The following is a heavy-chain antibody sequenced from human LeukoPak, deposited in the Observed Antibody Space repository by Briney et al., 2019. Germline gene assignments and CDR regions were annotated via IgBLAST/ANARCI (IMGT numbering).Heavy chain of an antibody. V-gene: IGHV3-13*01. Sequence: GGSLRLSCAASGFTFSSYDMHWVRQATGKGLEWVSAIGTAGDTYYPGSVKGRFTISRENAKNSLYLQMNSLRAEDTAVYYCAKELGYCSGGSCYRGGPAFDYWGQGTLVTVSS. CDR1: GFTFSSYD. CDR2: IGTAGDT. J-gene: IGHJ4*02. D-gene: IGHD2-15*01. CDR3: AKELGYCSGGSCYRGGPAFDY.